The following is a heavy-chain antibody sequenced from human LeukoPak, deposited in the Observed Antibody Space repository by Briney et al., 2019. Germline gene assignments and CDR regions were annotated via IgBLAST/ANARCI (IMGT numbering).Heavy chain of an antibody. CDR1: GFTFSSYA. Sequence: GGSLRLSCAASGFTFSSYAMSCVRQAPGKGLEWVSAISGSGGSTYYADSVKGRFTISRDNSKNTLYLQMNSLRAEDTAVYYCAKDRAHYYGSGSYFYWGQGTLVTVSS. CDR3: AKDRAHYYGSGSYFY. V-gene: IGHV3-23*01. J-gene: IGHJ4*02. CDR2: ISGSGGST. D-gene: IGHD3-10*01.